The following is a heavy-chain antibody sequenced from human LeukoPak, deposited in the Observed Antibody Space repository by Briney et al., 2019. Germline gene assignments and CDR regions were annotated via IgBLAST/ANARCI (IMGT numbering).Heavy chain of an antibody. D-gene: IGHD6-6*01. CDR1: GFTFSSCG. V-gene: IGHV3-23*01. CDR2: ISGSDGGT. J-gene: IGHJ4*02. Sequence: GGSQRLSCAASGFTFSSCGMTWVRQAPGKGLEWVSSISGSDGGTYYADSVKGRFTISRDNSKNTLYLQMNSLRAEDTAIHYCAKRGPIYTSSPGNYFDYGGQGTLVTVSS. CDR3: AKRGPIYTSSPGNYFDY.